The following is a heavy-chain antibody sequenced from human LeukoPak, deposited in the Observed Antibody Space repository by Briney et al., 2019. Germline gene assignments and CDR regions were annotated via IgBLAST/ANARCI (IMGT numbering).Heavy chain of an antibody. CDR1: GGSFSGYY. J-gene: IGHJ3*02. CDR2: INHSGST. D-gene: IGHD3-10*01. CDR3: ARALWFGGWFDAFDI. Sequence: SETLSLTCAVYGGSFSGYYWSWIRQPPGMGLECIGEINHSGSTNYNPSLKSRVTISVDTSKNQFSLKLSSVTAADTAVYYCARALWFGGWFDAFDIWGQGTMVTVSS. V-gene: IGHV4-34*01.